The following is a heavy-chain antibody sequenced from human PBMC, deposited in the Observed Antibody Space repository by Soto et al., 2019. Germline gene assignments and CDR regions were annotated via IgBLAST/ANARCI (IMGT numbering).Heavy chain of an antibody. CDR1: GGTFSSYA. D-gene: IGHD6-6*01. CDR3: AGQRDPDLSSPHDY. J-gene: IGHJ4*02. V-gene: IGHV1-69*01. CDR2: IIPIFGTA. Sequence: QVQLVQSGAEVKKPGSSVKVSCKASGGTFSSYAISWVRQARGQGLEWMGGIIPIFGTANYAQKFQGRVTITADESTSTAYMELSSLRSEDTAVYYCAGQRDPDLSSPHDYWGQGTLVTVSS.